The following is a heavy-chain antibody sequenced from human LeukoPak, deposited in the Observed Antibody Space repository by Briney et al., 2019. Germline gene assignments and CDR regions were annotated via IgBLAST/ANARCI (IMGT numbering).Heavy chain of an antibody. CDR3: ARVGTGRNYNNYGMDV. J-gene: IGHJ6*02. D-gene: IGHD1-7*01. CDR2: IYHSGST. V-gene: IGHV4-30-2*05. CDR1: GGSTSSGGYS. Sequence: SQTLSLTCAVSGGSTSSGGYSWSWIRQPPGKGLEWIGYIYHSGSTYYNPSLKSRVTISVDTSKNQFSLKLGSVTAADTAVYYCARVGTGRNYNNYGMDVWGQGTTVTVSS.